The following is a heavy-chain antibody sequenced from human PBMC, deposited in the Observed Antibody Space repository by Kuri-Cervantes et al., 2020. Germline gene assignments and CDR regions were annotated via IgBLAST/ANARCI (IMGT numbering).Heavy chain of an antibody. J-gene: IGHJ6*02. D-gene: IGHD1-26*01. CDR1: GYSISSGYY. CDR2: IYHSGST. CDR3: ARDWGGRSYYYYYYYGMDV. V-gene: IGHV4-38-2*02. Sequence: SETLSLTCAVSGYSISSGYYWGWIRQPPGKGLEWIGSIYHSGSTYYNPSLKSRATISVDTSKNQFSLKLSSVTAADTAVYYCARDWGGRSYYYYYYYGMDVWGQGTTVTVSS.